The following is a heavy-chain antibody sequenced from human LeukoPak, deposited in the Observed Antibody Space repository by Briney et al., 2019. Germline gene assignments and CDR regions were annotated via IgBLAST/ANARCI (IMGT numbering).Heavy chain of an antibody. V-gene: IGHV3-7*01. J-gene: IGHJ6*02. Sequence: GGSLRLSCAASGFTFSGYWMSWVRQAPGKGLEWVANIKQDGSEKYYVDSVKGRFTISRDNAKNSLYLQMNSLRAEDTAVYYCARDLIAAADYYYYGMDVWGQGTTVTVSS. CDR3: ARDLIAAADYYYYGMDV. D-gene: IGHD6-13*01. CDR2: IKQDGSEK. CDR1: GFTFSGYW.